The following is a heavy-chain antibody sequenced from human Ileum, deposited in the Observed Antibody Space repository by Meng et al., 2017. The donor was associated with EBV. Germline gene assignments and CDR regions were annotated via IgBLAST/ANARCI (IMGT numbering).Heavy chain of an antibody. CDR2: INAGNGNT. D-gene: IGHD2-2*01. CDR1: GYSFTTYA. J-gene: IGHJ4*02. CDR3: ARTGCSSSSCYDY. V-gene: IGHV1-3*01. Sequence: QVQLVQSGGEVKKPGASVKVSCKASGYSFTTYAMHWVRQAPGQRLEWMGWINAGNGNTKYSEKFQSRVTITGDTAASTAYMELSSLRSEDTAVYYCARTGCSSSSCYDYWGQGTLVTVSS.